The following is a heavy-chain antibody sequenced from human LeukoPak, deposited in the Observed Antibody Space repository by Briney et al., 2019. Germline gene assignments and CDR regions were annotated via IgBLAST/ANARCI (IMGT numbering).Heavy chain of an antibody. CDR2: IKHDGSEK. Sequence: GGSLRLSCGASGFTFSIYWTTWVRQAPGKGLEWVANIKHDGSEKYYVDSMKGRFTISRDNAKNSLYLQMNSLRAEDTAVYYCARVRFAIIDAYYFDYWGQGTLVTVSS. CDR1: GFTFSIYW. CDR3: ARVRFAIIDAYYFDY. J-gene: IGHJ4*02. V-gene: IGHV3-7*01. D-gene: IGHD3-16*02.